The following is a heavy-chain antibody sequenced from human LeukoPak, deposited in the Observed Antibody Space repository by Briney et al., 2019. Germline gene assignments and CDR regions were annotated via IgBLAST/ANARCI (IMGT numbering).Heavy chain of an antibody. D-gene: IGHD4-23*01. V-gene: IGHV4-34*01. CDR3: ARGRNRLLRWTKTSRAPIVYFDY. CDR2: INHSGST. J-gene: IGHJ4*02. Sequence: SETLSLTCTVSGGSISSHYWSWIRQPPGRGLEWIGEINHSGSTNYNPSLKSRVTISVDTSKNQFSLKLSSVTAADTAVYYCARGRNRLLRWTKTSRAPIVYFDYWGQGTLVTVSS. CDR1: GGSISSHY.